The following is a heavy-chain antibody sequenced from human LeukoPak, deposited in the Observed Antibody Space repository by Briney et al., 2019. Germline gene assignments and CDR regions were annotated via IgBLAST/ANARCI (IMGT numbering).Heavy chain of an antibody. V-gene: IGHV3-23*01. CDR2: ISNSKGISD. D-gene: IGHD5-24*01. CDR3: VKRRDAYPIRGTFDS. Sequence: GGSLRLFCAVSGFTFTSYHMSWARQSPGKGLEWVSDISNSKGISDYYADSVKGRFTISRDNSKNTLYLQMNSLRAGDTAVYYCVKRRDAYPIRGTFDSWGQGALVTVSS. CDR1: GFTFTSYH. J-gene: IGHJ4*02.